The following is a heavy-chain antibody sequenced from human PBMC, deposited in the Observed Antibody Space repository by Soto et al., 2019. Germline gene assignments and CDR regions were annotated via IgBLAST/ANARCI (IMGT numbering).Heavy chain of an antibody. CDR2: ISNSGDII. Sequence: QVQLVESGRGLVKPGGSLRLSCAASGFTFSDSYMSWIRQAPGKGLEWISYISNSGDIIYYADSVKGRFTISRDNAKNSLYLQMNSLRVEDTAVYFCARGRIPYWGQGTLVTVSS. CDR1: GFTFSDSY. D-gene: IGHD5-18*01. CDR3: ARGRIPY. J-gene: IGHJ4*02. V-gene: IGHV3-11*01.